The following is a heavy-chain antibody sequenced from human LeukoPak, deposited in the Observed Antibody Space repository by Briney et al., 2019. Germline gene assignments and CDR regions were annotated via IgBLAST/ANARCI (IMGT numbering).Heavy chain of an antibody. J-gene: IGHJ4*02. CDR2: VSNSGRNT. D-gene: IGHD2-15*01. CDR1: GFTFSSNA. CDR3: AREGNGGYCSGGSCAYDC. Sequence: GGSLRLSCAASGFTFSSNAMHWVRQAPGKGLEWVAVVSNSGRNTYYGASVMGRFTISRDNSKNTLYLQMNSLRAEDTAVYYCAREGNGGYCSGGSCAYDCWGQGTLVTVSS. V-gene: IGHV3-30*04.